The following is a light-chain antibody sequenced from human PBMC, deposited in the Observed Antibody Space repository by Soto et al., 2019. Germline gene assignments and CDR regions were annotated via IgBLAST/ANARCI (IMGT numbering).Light chain of an antibody. Sequence: QSVLTQPPSASASLGASVTLTCTLSSAYSNYKVDWYQQRPGKGPRFVMRVGPGGIVGSKGDDIPDRFSVLGSGLNRYLTIKNIQEEDESDYHCGTDHGSGSNFVYVFGTGTKVTVL. CDR1: SAYSNYK. J-gene: IGLJ1*01. V-gene: IGLV9-49*01. CDR2: VGPGGIVG. CDR3: GTDHGSGSNFVYV.